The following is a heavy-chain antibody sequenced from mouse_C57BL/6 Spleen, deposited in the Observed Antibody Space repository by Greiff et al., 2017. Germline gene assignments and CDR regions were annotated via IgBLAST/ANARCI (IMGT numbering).Heavy chain of an antibody. CDR2: IDPSDSYT. V-gene: IGHV1-59*01. CDR1: GYTFTSYW. D-gene: IGHD4-1*01. CDR3: AGGELGCYFDV. J-gene: IGHJ1*03. Sequence: VQLQQPGAELVRPGTSVKLSCKASGYTFTSYWMHWVKQRPGQGLEWIGVIDPSDSYTKYNQKFKGKATLTVDTSSSTAYMQLSSLTSEDSAVYYCAGGELGCYFDVWGTGTTVTVSS.